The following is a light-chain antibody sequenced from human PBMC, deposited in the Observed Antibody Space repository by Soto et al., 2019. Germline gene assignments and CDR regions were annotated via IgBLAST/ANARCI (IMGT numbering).Light chain of an antibody. Sequence: QSALTQTPSASGSPGQSGTISCTGTSSDVGGYNYVSWYQQYPGKAPKVMIYEVSKRPSGVPDRFSGSKSGNTASLTVSGLQAEDEADYYCSSYAGSNNLVFGGGTKLTVL. CDR3: SSYAGSNNLV. CDR1: SSDVGGYNY. J-gene: IGLJ2*01. V-gene: IGLV2-8*01. CDR2: EVS.